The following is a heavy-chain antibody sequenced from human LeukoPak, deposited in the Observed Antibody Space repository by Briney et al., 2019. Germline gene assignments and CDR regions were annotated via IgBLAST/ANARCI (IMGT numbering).Heavy chain of an antibody. V-gene: IGHV4-39*01. CDR1: GGSISSSSYY. CDR3: ARSYYYGSGSYYGNPFDY. CDR2: IYYSVSN. D-gene: IGHD3-10*01. J-gene: IGHJ4*02. Sequence: SETLSLTCTVSGGSISSSSYYWGWIRPPPGKGLEWFGSIYYSVSNYYNPSLNSRVTIPVNTSKNQFSLKLSSVIAADTAVYYCARSYYYGSGSYYGNPFDYWGQGTLVSVSS.